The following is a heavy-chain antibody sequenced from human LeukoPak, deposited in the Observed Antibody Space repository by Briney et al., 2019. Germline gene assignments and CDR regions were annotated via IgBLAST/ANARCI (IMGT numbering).Heavy chain of an antibody. V-gene: IGHV4-59*01. Sequence: NTSETLSLTCTVSGGSISSYYWSWIRQPPGKGLEWIGYIYYSGSTNYNPSLKSRVTISVDTSKNQFSLKLSSVTAADTAVYYCARDRDYYDSSLDIWGQGTMVTVSS. J-gene: IGHJ3*02. CDR2: IYYSGST. CDR3: ARDRDYYDSSLDI. CDR1: GGSISSYY. D-gene: IGHD3-22*01.